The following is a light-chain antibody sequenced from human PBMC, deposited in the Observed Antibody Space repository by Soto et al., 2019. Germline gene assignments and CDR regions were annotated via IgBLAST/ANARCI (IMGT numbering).Light chain of an antibody. V-gene: IGLV1-40*01. Sequence: QSVLTQPPSVSGAPGQRVTISCTGSSSNIGAGYDVHWYQRLPGTAPKVLIYSNNNRPSGVPDRFSGSKSGTSASLAITGLQAEDEADYYCQSYDSSLSGSYVFGTGTKV. CDR2: SNN. CDR1: SSNIGAGYD. CDR3: QSYDSSLSGSYV. J-gene: IGLJ1*01.